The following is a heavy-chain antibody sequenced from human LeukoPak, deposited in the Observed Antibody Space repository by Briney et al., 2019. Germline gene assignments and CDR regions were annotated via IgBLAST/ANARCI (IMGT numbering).Heavy chain of an antibody. CDR1: GYNFGIFG. CDR3: ARVGVVVPAAWFDP. D-gene: IGHD2-2*01. V-gene: IGHV1-18*01. J-gene: IGHJ5*02. Sequence: ASVNVSCKASGYNFGIFGMSWVRQAPGQGREWMGWISADSGNTNYAQKLQGRVTMTTDTSTSTAYLELASLRSDDTAVYYCARVGVVVPAAWFDPWGQGTLVTVSS. CDR2: ISADSGNT.